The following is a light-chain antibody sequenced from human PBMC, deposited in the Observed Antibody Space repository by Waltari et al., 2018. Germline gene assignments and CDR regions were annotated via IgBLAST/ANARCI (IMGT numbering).Light chain of an antibody. Sequence: TCRASQGISSNLAWYRQKPGKAPKLLISAASTLQSGVPLRFSGSGSGTDFTLTISSLQPEDFATYYCQQLNSYPITFGQGTRLEIK. CDR2: AAS. V-gene: IGKV1-9*01. J-gene: IGKJ5*01. CDR1: QGISSN. CDR3: QQLNSYPIT.